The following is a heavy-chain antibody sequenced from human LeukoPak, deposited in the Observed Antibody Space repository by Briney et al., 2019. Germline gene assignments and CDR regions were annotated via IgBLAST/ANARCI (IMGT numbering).Heavy chain of an antibody. CDR1: GGSISSYY. J-gene: IGHJ3*02. V-gene: IGHV4-59*01. Sequence: SETLSLTCTVSGGSISSYYWSWIRQPPGKGLEWIGYIYYSGSTNYNPSLKSRVTISVDTSKNQFSLKPSSVTAADTAVYYCAILRGAYCGGDCYPGAFDIWGQGTMVTVSS. CDR3: AILRGAYCGGDCYPGAFDI. CDR2: IYYSGST. D-gene: IGHD2-21*02.